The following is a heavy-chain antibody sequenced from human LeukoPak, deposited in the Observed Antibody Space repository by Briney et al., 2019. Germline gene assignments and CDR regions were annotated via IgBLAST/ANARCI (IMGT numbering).Heavy chain of an antibody. CDR3: ARVDSQLWAIRYFDY. Sequence: KPGGSLRLSCAASGFTFSDYYMSWIRQAPGKGLEWVSYISSSGSTIYYADSVKGRFTISRDNAKNSLYLQMNSLRAEDTAVYYCARVDSQLWAIRYFDYWGQGTLVTVSS. D-gene: IGHD5-18*01. J-gene: IGHJ4*02. CDR1: GFTFSDYY. CDR2: ISSSGSTI. V-gene: IGHV3-11*01.